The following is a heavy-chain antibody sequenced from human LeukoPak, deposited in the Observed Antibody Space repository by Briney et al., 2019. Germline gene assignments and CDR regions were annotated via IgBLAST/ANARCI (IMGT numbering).Heavy chain of an antibody. CDR2: INHSGST. Sequence: PSETLSLTCSVSGGSISSGGYYWSWIRQPPGKGLEWIGEINHSGSTNYNPSLKSRVIISVDTSKNQFSLKLSSMTAADTAVYYCARERTYYFDYWGQGTQVTVSS. CDR3: ARERTYYFDY. V-gene: IGHV4-30-4*08. CDR1: GGSISSGGYY. J-gene: IGHJ4*02.